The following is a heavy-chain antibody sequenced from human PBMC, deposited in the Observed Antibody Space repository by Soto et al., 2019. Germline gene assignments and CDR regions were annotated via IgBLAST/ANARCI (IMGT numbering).Heavy chain of an antibody. CDR1: GFTFNTYW. CDR2: IRQYGSEK. J-gene: IGHJ4*02. V-gene: IGHV3-7*01. Sequence: RRSLRLSCAAYGFTFNTYWMSWFGQGPGKGLEWVATIRQYGSEKHCVDSVKGRFTISRDNAKNSLSLQMNSLGAEDTAVYYCVSVCGRPSCPYSFYSCGRGTLVTVSS. CDR3: VSVCGRPSCPYSFYS. D-gene: IGHD2-2*01.